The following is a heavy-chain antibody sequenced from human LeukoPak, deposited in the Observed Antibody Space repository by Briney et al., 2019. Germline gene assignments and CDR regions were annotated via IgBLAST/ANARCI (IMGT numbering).Heavy chain of an antibody. J-gene: IGHJ4*02. CDR2: ISYDGSNK. V-gene: IGHV3-30*04. D-gene: IGHD1-26*01. CDR3: AREGGVGATVDY. CDR1: GFTFSSYA. Sequence: GGSLRLSCAASGFTFSSYAMHWVRQAPGKGLEWVAVISYDGSNKYYADSVKGRFTISRGNSKNTLYLQMNSLRAEDTAVYYCAREGGVGATVDYWGQGTLVTVSS.